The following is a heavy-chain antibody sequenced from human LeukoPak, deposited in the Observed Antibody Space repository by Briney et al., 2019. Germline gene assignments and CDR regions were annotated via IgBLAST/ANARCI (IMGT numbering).Heavy chain of an antibody. V-gene: IGHV4-59*01. CDR2: IYYSGST. CDR1: GASISSYY. J-gene: IGHJ4*02. Sequence: SETLSLTCTVSGASISSYYWSWIRQPPGKGLEWIGSIYYSGSTNYNPSLKSRVTISVDTSKNQFSLKLSSVTAADTAVYYCARDPGSGWYYFDYWGQGTLVTVSS. CDR3: ARDPGSGWYYFDY. D-gene: IGHD6-19*01.